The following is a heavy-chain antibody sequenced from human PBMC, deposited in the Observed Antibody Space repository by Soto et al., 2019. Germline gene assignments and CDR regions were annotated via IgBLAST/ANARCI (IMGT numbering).Heavy chain of an antibody. V-gene: IGHV4-30-4*01. D-gene: IGHD3-16*01. Sequence: NPSETLSLTCTVSGGSISSGDYYWSWIRQPPGKGLEWIGFIYYSGSTYYNPSLKSRVTISVDTSKSQFSLKLSSVTAADTALYYCARRTYGGNNCFDPWGQGTLVTVSS. CDR1: GGSISSGDYY. CDR2: IYYSGST. J-gene: IGHJ5*02. CDR3: ARRTYGGNNCFDP.